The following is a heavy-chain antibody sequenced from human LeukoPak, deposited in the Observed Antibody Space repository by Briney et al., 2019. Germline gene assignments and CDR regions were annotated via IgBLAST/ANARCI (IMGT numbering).Heavy chain of an antibody. CDR3: ARDRLIAAAGSYYYYGMDV. CDR2: IYYSGST. CDR1: GGSISSYY. V-gene: IGHV4-59*01. D-gene: IGHD6-13*01. J-gene: IGHJ6*02. Sequence: SETLSLTCTVSGGSISSYYWSWIRQPPGKGLEWIGYIYYSGSTNYNPSLKSRVTISVDTSKNQFSLKLSSVTAADTAVYYCARDRLIAAAGSYYYYGMDVWGQGTTVTVS.